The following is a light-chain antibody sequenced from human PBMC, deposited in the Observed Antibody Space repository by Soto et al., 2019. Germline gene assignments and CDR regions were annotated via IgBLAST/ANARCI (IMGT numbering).Light chain of an antibody. V-gene: IGKV3-11*01. CDR1: QTVYNS. CDR3: QQRTSWPPDLT. CDR2: DVS. J-gene: IGKJ4*01. Sequence: EIVLTQSPATLSLSPGERASLSCRASQTVYNSLAWYQQRPGQAPRLLIYDVSNRATGIPARFSGSWSGTDFTLTISRLEPDDFAVYYCQQRTSWPPDLTFGGGTKVEIK.